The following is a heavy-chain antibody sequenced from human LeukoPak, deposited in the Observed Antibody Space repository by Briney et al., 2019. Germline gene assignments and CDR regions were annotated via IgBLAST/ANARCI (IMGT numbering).Heavy chain of an antibody. CDR3: AREGDNIVVVVAATLLLDY. J-gene: IGHJ4*02. V-gene: IGHV1-2*02. Sequence: ASVKVSCKASGYTFTDYYMHWVRQAPGQGLEWMGWINPNSGGTNYAQKFQGRVTMTRDTSISTAYMELSRLRSDDTAVYYCAREGDNIVVVVAATLLLDYWGQGTLVTVSS. D-gene: IGHD2-15*01. CDR2: INPNSGGT. CDR1: GYTFTDYY.